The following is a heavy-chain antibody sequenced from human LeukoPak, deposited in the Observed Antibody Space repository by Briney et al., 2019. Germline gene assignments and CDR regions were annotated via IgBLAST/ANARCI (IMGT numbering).Heavy chain of an antibody. CDR3: ARLDSTMFDS. CDR2: IYPGDSDT. J-gene: IGHJ4*02. Sequence: GESLKISCKGPGYSFTRYWIGWVRQMPGKGLEWTGIIYPGDSDTRYSPSFQGQVSMSADKSSSTAYVQWSSLKASDTAIYYCARLDSTMFDSWGQGTLVTVSS. V-gene: IGHV5-51*01. D-gene: IGHD5-18*01. CDR1: GYSFTRYW.